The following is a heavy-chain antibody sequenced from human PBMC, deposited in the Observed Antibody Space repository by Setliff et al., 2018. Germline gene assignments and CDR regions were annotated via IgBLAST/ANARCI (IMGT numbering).Heavy chain of an antibody. J-gene: IGHJ4*02. V-gene: IGHV3-7*01. CDR1: GFTFRSYW. Sequence: GSLRLSCAASGFTFRSYWMSWVRQTPGKGLEWVANIKKDGSIKYYLDSVRGRFTISRDNAENSLTLQMNSLRVEDTAVYYCSRDLQGSGDYVVDYWGQGTLVTVSS. CDR3: SRDLQGSGDYVVDY. CDR2: IKKDGSIK. D-gene: IGHD4-17*01.